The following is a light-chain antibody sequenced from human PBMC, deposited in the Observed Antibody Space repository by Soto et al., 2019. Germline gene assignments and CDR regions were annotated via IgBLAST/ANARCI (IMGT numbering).Light chain of an antibody. V-gene: IGLV2-14*01. CDR3: SSYTRGGRVI. CDR2: HVS. J-gene: IGLJ2*01. Sequence: QSALTQPASVSGSPGQSITISCTATTSDVGDYHYVSWYQQYPVKAPKPIMYHVSNRPSGVSNRFSGSKSGDTASLTISGVQADDDADYYFSSYTRGGRVIFGGGTKLTVL. CDR1: TSDVGDYHY.